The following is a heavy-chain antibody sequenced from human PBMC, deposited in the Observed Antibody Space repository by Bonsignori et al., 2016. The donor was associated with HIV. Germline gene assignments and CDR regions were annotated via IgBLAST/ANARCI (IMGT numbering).Heavy chain of an antibody. CDR1: GGSFSGYY. Sequence: SETLSLTCAVYGGSFSGYYWSWIRQPPGKGLEWIGEINHSGSTNYNPSLKSRVTISVDTSKNQFSLKLSSVTAADTAVYYCARAPANWGFEDAFDIWGQGTMVTVSS. CDR3: ARAPANWGFEDAFDI. V-gene: IGHV4-34*01. J-gene: IGHJ3*02. D-gene: IGHD7-27*01. CDR2: INHSGST.